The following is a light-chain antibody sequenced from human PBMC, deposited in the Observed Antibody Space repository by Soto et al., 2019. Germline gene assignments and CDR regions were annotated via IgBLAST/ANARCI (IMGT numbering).Light chain of an antibody. V-gene: IGKV1-5*03. Sequence: IQLTQSPSSLSASVGDRVTITCRASQSISSWLAWYQQKPGKAPNLLIYKASSLRSGVPSRFSGSGSGTEFTLTISSLQPDDSATYYCQQYKSYPWTFGQGTKVEIK. CDR1: QSISSW. J-gene: IGKJ1*01. CDR2: KAS. CDR3: QQYKSYPWT.